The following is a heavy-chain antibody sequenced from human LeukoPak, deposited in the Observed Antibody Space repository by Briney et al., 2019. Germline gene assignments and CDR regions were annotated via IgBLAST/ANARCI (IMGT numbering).Heavy chain of an antibody. Sequence: SVKVSCKASGGTFSSYAINWVRQAPGQGLEWMGRIILMFDIANYAQKFQGRVTITADKSTSTAYMELSSLRSDDTAVYYCARDFQIVATIFDYWGQGTLVTVSS. CDR2: IILMFDIA. D-gene: IGHD5-12*01. V-gene: IGHV1-69*04. CDR3: ARDFQIVATIFDY. CDR1: GGTFSSYA. J-gene: IGHJ4*02.